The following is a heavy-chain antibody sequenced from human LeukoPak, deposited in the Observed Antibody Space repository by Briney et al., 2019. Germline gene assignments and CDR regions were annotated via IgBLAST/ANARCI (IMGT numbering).Heavy chain of an antibody. CDR3: AEIWHSNGYYYYYYMDG. V-gene: IGHV3-23*01. Sequence: PEGSLRLSCVASGFTFSSYAMSSVRQAPGKGLEWVTAISGSGGSTYYADSVKGRFTISRDNSKNTLYLQMNSLRADDTAVYYCAEIWHSNGYYYYYYMDGWGQGTTVTVSS. CDR1: GFTFSSYA. CDR2: ISGSGGST. J-gene: IGHJ6*03. D-gene: IGHD5-18*01.